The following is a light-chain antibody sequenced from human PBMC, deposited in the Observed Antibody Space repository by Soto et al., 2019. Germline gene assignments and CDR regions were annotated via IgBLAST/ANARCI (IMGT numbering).Light chain of an antibody. CDR2: GNN. CDR3: QSYDSSLSGSI. Sequence: QSALTQPPSVSGAPGQRVTISCTGNSSNTGAGYDVHWYQQLPGTAPKLLIYGNNNRPSGVPDRFSGSKSGTSASLAITGLQVEDEAEYHCQSYDSSLSGSIFGGGTKVTVL. CDR1: SSNTGAGYD. J-gene: IGLJ2*01. V-gene: IGLV1-40*01.